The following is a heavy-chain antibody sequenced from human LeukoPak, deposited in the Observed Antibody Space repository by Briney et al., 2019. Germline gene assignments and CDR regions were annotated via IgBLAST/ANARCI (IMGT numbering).Heavy chain of an antibody. CDR2: IKRKREGGTR. V-gene: IGHV3-15*01. D-gene: IGHD3-16*01. J-gene: IGHJ3*01. CDR3: IPDVLDMITFGLDV. CDR1: GFIFDNAW. Sequence: GGSLRLSCAAYGFIFDNAWMNWVRQPPGKGLEWVGHIKRKREGGTRDYAAPVKGRFTISRDDSLDTLYLQMNSLKTEDTAMYYCIPDVLDMITFGLDVWGQGTMVTVSS.